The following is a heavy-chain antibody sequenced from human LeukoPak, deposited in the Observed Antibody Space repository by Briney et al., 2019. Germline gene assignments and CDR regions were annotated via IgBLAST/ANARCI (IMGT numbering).Heavy chain of an antibody. D-gene: IGHD3/OR15-3a*01. Sequence: SETLSLTCTVSGGSISSSNWWSWVRQPPGKGLEWIGEIYHSGSTNYNPSLKSRVTISVDKSKNQFSLKLRSVTAADTAVYYCPRVFSTGYSVGFDYWGQGTLVTVSS. V-gene: IGHV4-4*02. CDR1: GGSISSSNW. J-gene: IGHJ4*02. CDR3: PRVFSTGYSVGFDY. CDR2: IYHSGST.